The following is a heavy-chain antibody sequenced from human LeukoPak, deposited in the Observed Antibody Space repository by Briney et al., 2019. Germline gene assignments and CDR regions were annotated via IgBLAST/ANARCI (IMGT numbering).Heavy chain of an antibody. CDR3: AKVRDSRGYYLNPGWV. CDR1: GYTFTVYY. Sequence: GASVKVSCKASGYTFTVYYIHWVRQAPGQGLEWMGWINPNSGGTNYAQKFQGRVTMTRDTSISTAYMELSRLRSDDTAVYYCAKVRDSRGYYLNPGWVWGQGTLVAVSS. CDR2: INPNSGGT. J-gene: IGHJ4*02. D-gene: IGHD3-22*01. V-gene: IGHV1-2*02.